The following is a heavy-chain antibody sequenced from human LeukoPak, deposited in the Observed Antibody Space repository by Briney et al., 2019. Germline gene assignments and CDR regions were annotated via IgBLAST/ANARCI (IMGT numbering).Heavy chain of an antibody. Sequence: ASVKVSCKASGYTFTSYYMHWVRQAPGQGLEWMGIINPSGGNTGYAQKFQGRVSMTRNTSTSTAYMELSSLRSEDTAVYYCARWGDNFGSGSYTLYYYYMDVWGKGTTVTVSS. CDR1: GYTFTSYY. V-gene: IGHV1-46*01. D-gene: IGHD3-10*01. J-gene: IGHJ6*03. CDR2: INPSGGNT. CDR3: ARWGDNFGSGSYTLYYYYMDV.